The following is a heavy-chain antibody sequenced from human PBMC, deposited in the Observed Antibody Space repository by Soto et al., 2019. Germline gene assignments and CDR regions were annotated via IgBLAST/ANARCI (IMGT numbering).Heavy chain of an antibody. CDR2: ISGSGGST. CDR3: AKDKSAGLPAAEMNWFDP. J-gene: IGHJ5*02. V-gene: IGHV3-23*01. Sequence: GGSLRLSCAASGCTFSSYAMSWVRQAPGKGLEWVSAISGSGGSTYYADSVKGRFTISRDNSKNTLYLQMNSLRAEDTAVYYCAKDKSAGLPAAEMNWFDPWGQGTLVTVSS. CDR1: GCTFSSYA. D-gene: IGHD2-2*01.